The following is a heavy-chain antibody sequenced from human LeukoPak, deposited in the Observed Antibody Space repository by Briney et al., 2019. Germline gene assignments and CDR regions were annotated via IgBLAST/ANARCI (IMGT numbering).Heavy chain of an antibody. CDR3: AKDRVSGWTGWFDP. J-gene: IGHJ5*02. Sequence: SQTLSLTCTVSGGSISSGDYYWSWFRQHPGNGLEWIGYIYYSGSTDYTPSLKSRLTISRDTSKNQFSLNLSSVTAADTAVYYCAKDRVSGWTGWFDPWGQGTLVTVSS. CDR2: IYYSGST. CDR1: GGSISSGDYY. V-gene: IGHV4-31*03. D-gene: IGHD6-19*01.